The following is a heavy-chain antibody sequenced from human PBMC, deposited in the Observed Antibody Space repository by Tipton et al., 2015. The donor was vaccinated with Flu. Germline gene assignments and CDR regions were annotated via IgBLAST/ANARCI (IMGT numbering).Heavy chain of an antibody. CDR3: ARDVAATSAAIRD. CDR2: IYPSGTT. CDR1: SGSIRSTNYF. D-gene: IGHD6-13*01. V-gene: IGHV4-39*07. J-gene: IGHJ4*02. Sequence: TLSLTCTVSSGSIRSTNYFCAWIRQPPGKRLELIGSIYPSGTTYYNPSLKSRVTISVDTSKTQLSLRLTSVTAADTAVYYCARDVAATSAAIRDWGQGTLVTVSS.